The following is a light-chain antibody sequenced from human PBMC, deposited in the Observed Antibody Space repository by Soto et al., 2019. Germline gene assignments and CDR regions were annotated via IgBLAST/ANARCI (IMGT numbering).Light chain of an antibody. J-gene: IGKJ2*01. CDR1: QVISSW. CDR3: QQYNSYET. Sequence: DIQMTQSPSTLSASLGDRVTIPCRASQVISSWLAWYQQKPGKAPKLLIYDASSLESGVPSRFSGSGSGTEFTLTISSLQPDDFATYYCQQYNSYETFGQGTKLEIK. CDR2: DAS. V-gene: IGKV1-5*01.